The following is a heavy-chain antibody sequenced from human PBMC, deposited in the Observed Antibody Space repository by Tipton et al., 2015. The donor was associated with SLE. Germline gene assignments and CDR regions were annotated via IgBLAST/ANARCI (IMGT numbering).Heavy chain of an antibody. CDR2: IYYSGST. Sequence: TLSLTCTVSGGSISSYYWSWIRQPPGKGLEWIGYIYYSGSTYYNPSLKSRVTISVHTSRNHFSLKLSSVTAADTAVYYCARAQRLVRWLDPWGQGTLVTVSS. CDR3: ARAQRLVRWLDP. J-gene: IGHJ5*02. CDR1: GGSISSYY. D-gene: IGHD6-13*01. V-gene: IGHV4-59*12.